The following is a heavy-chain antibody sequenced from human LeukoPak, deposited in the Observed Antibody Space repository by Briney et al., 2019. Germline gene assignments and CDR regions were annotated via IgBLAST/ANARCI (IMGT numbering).Heavy chain of an antibody. CDR2: TYYSGST. D-gene: IGHD3-22*01. J-gene: IGHJ4*02. CDR3: ASMGHHYDSSARD. V-gene: IGHV4-39*01. CDR1: GGSISISSYY. Sequence: ASETLSLTCTVSGGSISISSYYWGWIRQPPGKGLEWIGSTYYSGSTYYNPSLKSRVTISVDTSKNQFSLKLSSVTAADTAVYYCASMGHHYDSSARDWGQGTLVTVSS.